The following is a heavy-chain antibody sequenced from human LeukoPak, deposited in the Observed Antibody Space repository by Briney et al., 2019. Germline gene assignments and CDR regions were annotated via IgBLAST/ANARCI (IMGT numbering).Heavy chain of an antibody. CDR1: GFSLITRGVG. J-gene: IGHJ3*01. Sequence: SGPTLVKPTQTLTLTCTFSGFSLITRGVGVGWIRQPPGKALEWLAVIYWDDDKRYSPSLKSRLTITKDTSKNQVVLTLTNVDPVDTATYYCAHVVITFGGVIGDEAFDFWGQGTMVTVSS. V-gene: IGHV2-5*02. CDR3: AHVVITFGGVIGDEAFDF. D-gene: IGHD3-16*02. CDR2: IYWDDDK.